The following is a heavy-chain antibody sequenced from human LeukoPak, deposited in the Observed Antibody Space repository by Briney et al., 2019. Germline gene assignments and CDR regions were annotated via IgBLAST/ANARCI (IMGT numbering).Heavy chain of an antibody. CDR3: ATYRQVLLPFES. J-gene: IGHJ4*02. CDR2: IFPSGGEI. CDR1: GFTFSTFA. V-gene: IGHV3-23*01. Sequence: PGGSLTLSCAASGFTFSTFAMIWVRQPPGKGLEWVSSIFPSGGEIHYADSVRGRFTISRDNSKSTLSLQMNSLRDEDTAIYYCATYRQVLLPFESWGQGTLVTVSS. D-gene: IGHD2-8*02.